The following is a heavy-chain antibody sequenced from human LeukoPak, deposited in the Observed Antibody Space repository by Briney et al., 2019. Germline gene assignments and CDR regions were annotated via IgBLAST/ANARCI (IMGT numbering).Heavy chain of an antibody. CDR3: VSFYETN. CDR2: VNSDGSWT. Sequence: GGSLRLSCAASGNYWMHWVRQAPGKGVVWVSHVNSDGSWTSHADSVKGRFTISKDNAKNTVYLQMNNLRTEDTAVYYCVSFYETNWGRGTLVTVSS. J-gene: IGHJ4*02. V-gene: IGHV3-74*01. D-gene: IGHD2-2*01. CDR1: GNYW.